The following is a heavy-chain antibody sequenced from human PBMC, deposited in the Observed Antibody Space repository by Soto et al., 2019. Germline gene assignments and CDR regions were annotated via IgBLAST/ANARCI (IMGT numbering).Heavy chain of an antibody. CDR2: INAGNGNT. D-gene: IGHD3-9*01. CDR3: GREGLERFYDILTGYYYFDY. Sequence: ASVKVSCKASGYTFTSYAMHWVRQAPGQRLEWMGWINAGNGNTKYSQKFQGRVTITRDTSASTAYMELRSLRSDDTAVYYCGREGLERFYDILTGYYYFDYWGQGTLVTVSS. J-gene: IGHJ4*02. V-gene: IGHV1-3*01. CDR1: GYTFTSYA.